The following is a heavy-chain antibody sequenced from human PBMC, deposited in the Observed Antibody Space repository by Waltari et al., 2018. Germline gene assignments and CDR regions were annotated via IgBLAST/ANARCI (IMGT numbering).Heavy chain of an antibody. CDR1: GFTFSSYG. D-gene: IGHD1-7*01. CDR3: AKGGPITGTPFFDY. V-gene: IGHV3-30*02. J-gene: IGHJ4*02. Sequence: QVQLVESGGGVVQPGGSLRLSCAASGFTFSSYGMHWVRQAPGKGLEWVACIRYDGSKKYYADSVKGRVTSSRDNSKNTLYLQMNSLRAEDTAVYYWAKGGPITGTPFFDYWGQGTLVTVSS. CDR2: IRYDGSKK.